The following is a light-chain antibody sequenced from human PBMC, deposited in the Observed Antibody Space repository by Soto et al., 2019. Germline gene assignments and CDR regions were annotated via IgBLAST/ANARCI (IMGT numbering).Light chain of an antibody. J-gene: IGKJ1*01. CDR2: GAS. V-gene: IGKV3-15*01. Sequence: EIVMTQSPATLPVSPGERATLSCRASQSVSSNLAWYQQKPGQAPRLLIYGASTRATGIPARFSGSGSGTEFTLTISSLQSEDFAVYYCQQYNNWWTFGQGTKVEI. CDR3: QQYNNWWT. CDR1: QSVSSN.